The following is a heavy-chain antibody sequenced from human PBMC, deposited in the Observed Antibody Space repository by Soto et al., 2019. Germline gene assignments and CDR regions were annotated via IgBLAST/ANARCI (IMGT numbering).Heavy chain of an antibody. CDR2: IYWDDDK. Sequence: QITLKESGPTLVKPTQTLTLTCTFSGFSLSTSGVGVGWIRQPPGKALEWLALIYWDDDKRYSPSLKSRLTIPKDTPKNQVVLTMTNMDPVDTATYYCARSGDYTFLDYWGQGTLVTVSS. CDR1: GFSLSTSGVG. CDR3: ARSGDYTFLDY. V-gene: IGHV2-5*02. D-gene: IGHD4-17*01. J-gene: IGHJ4*02.